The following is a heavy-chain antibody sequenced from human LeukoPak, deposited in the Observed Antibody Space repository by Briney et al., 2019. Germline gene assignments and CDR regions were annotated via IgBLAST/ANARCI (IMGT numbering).Heavy chain of an antibody. D-gene: IGHD3-10*01. V-gene: IGHV1-2*02. CDR2: VNPNNGDT. CDR1: GYTFTGYY. Sequence: ASVKVSCKASGYTFTGYYMHWVRQAPGQGLEWVGLVNPNNGDTKYAQKLQGRVTMTRDTSVNTAFMELSRLRSDDTAVYYCARDSRVTNGDYWGQGTLVTVSS. CDR3: ARDSRVTNGDY. J-gene: IGHJ4*02.